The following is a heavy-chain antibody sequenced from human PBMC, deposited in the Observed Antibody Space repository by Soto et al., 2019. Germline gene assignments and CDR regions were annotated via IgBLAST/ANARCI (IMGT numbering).Heavy chain of an antibody. CDR3: AGHIPGDSNYYYYYYMVV. V-gene: IGHV5-51*01. Sequence: GESLKISCKGSGYSFTSYWIGWVRQMPGKGLEWMGIIYPGDSDTRYSPSFQGQVTISADKSISTAYLQWSSLKASDTAMYYCAGHIPGDSNYYYYYYMVVLGKGTTITVSS. D-gene: IGHD4-4*01. CDR1: GYSFTSYW. CDR2: IYPGDSDT. J-gene: IGHJ6*03.